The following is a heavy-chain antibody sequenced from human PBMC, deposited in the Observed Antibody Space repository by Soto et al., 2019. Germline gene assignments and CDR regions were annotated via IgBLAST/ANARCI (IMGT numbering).Heavy chain of an antibody. V-gene: IGHV4-34*01. CDR2: INHSGST. Sequence: QVQLQQWGAGLLKPSETLSLTCAVYGGSFSGYYWSWIRQPPGKGLEWIGEINHSGSTNYNPSLKSRVTRSVDTSKNQFSLKLSSVTAADTAVYYCARTYYYDSSGYYPDAFDIWGQGTMVTVSS. CDR3: ARTYYYDSSGYYPDAFDI. J-gene: IGHJ3*02. D-gene: IGHD3-22*01. CDR1: GGSFSGYY.